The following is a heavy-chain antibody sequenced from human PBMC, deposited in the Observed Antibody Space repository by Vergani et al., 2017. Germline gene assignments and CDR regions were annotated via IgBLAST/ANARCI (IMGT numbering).Heavy chain of an antibody. Sequence: EVQLLESGGDLVQPGGSLRLSCAASGFTFIMHAMSWVRQAPGKGVEWVSTLSASDRRTHYADSVKGRFTISRDNSKNTLFLHMNSLRPEDTAVYYCAKVGRSEVAGTFGAFGIWGQGTLVTVSS. D-gene: IGHD6-19*01. CDR2: LSASDRRT. V-gene: IGHV3-23*01. J-gene: IGHJ3*02. CDR3: AKVGRSEVAGTFGAFGI. CDR1: GFTFIMHA.